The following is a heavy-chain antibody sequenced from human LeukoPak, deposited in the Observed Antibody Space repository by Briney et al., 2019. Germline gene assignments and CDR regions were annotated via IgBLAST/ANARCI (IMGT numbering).Heavy chain of an antibody. Sequence: GGSLRLSCADSGFLFSNSWMAWVRQAPGKGLEWVANIKQDGSEKYYVDSVKGRFTISRDNAKNSLYLQMNSLRAEDTAVYYCARLFIAVAGTGFDYWGQGTLVTVSS. D-gene: IGHD6-19*01. CDR3: ARLFIAVAGTGFDY. CDR1: GFLFSNSW. CDR2: IKQDGSEK. V-gene: IGHV3-7*04. J-gene: IGHJ4*02.